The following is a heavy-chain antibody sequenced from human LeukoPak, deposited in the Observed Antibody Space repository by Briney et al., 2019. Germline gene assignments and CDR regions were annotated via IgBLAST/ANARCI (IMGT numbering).Heavy chain of an antibody. D-gene: IGHD3-9*01. CDR1: GFTFSSYG. CDR2: IWYDGSNK. Sequence: GGSLRLSCAASGFTFSSYGMHWVRQAPGKGLEWVAVIWYDGSNKYYADSVKGRFTISRDNSKNTLYLHMNSLRAEDTAVYYCARASDILTGYYTDAFDIWGQGTMVTVSS. J-gene: IGHJ3*02. V-gene: IGHV3-33*01. CDR3: ARASDILTGYYTDAFDI.